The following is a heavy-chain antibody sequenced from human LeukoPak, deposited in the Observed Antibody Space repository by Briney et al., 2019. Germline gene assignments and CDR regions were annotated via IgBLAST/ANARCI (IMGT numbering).Heavy chain of an antibody. D-gene: IGHD5-18*01. V-gene: IGHV4-34*01. CDR1: VGSFSGYY. J-gene: IGHJ6*03. Sequence: SESPSLTSAVYVGSFSGYYWCLIPESPGQRRGWRGEINHSVNTNYNPSLNSRVSISVVASKYQFTLTLSSVTAADTAVYYCTRLPGIRQLPTFRAGYMDVWGKGNTVTVSS. CDR2: INHSVNT. CDR3: TRLPGIRQLPTFRAGYMDV.